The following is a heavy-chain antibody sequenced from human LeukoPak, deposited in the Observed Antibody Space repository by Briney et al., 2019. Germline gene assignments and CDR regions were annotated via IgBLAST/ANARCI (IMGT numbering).Heavy chain of an antibody. D-gene: IGHD6-6*01. CDR2: ISYDGSNK. Sequence: PGRSLRLSCAASGFTFSSYAMHWVRQAPGKGPEWVAVISYDGSNKYYADSVKGRFTISRDNSKNTLYLQMNSLRAEDTAVYYCARDPTSSIAARPGSPYDYWGQGTLVTVSS. J-gene: IGHJ4*02. V-gene: IGHV3-30*04. CDR1: GFTFSSYA. CDR3: ARDPTSSIAARPGSPYDY.